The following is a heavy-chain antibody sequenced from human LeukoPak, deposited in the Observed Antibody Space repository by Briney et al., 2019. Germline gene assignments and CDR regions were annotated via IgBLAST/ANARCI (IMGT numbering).Heavy chain of an antibody. Sequence: GSLRLSCAASGIIITSYWMSWVRQTPGKGLEWVANIKQDGSEKNYVDSVKGRFTIFRDNARNSLYLQMNSLRAEDTAVYYCASHSYGYNHWGQGTLVIVCS. CDR1: GIIITSYW. D-gene: IGHD3-16*01. V-gene: IGHV3-7*01. CDR3: ASHSYGYNH. CDR2: IKQDGSEK. J-gene: IGHJ5*02.